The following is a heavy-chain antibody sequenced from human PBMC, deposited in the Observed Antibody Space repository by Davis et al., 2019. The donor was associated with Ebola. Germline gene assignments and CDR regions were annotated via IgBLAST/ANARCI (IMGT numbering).Heavy chain of an antibody. CDR3: ARVTTNYYDSSGPFDY. CDR2: ISYDGSNK. V-gene: IGHV3-30-3*01. J-gene: IGHJ4*02. CDR1: GFTFSSYA. D-gene: IGHD3-22*01. Sequence: PGGSLRLSCAASGFTFSSYAMHWVRQAPGKGLEWVAVISYDGSNKYYADSVKGRFTISRDNSKNTLYLQMNSLRAEDTAVYYCARVTTNYYDSSGPFDYWGQGTLVTVSS.